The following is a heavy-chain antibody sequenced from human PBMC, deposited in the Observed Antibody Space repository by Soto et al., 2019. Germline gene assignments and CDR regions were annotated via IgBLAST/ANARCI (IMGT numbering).Heavy chain of an antibody. Sequence: GASVKVSCKASGGTFSSYAISWVRQAPGQGLEWMGGIIPIFGTANYAQKFQGRVTITADESTSTAYMELSSLRSEDTAVYYCASAYGDYGYYFDYWGQGTLVTVSS. D-gene: IGHD4-17*01. CDR2: IIPIFGTA. CDR1: GGTFSSYA. CDR3: ASAYGDYGYYFDY. V-gene: IGHV1-69*13. J-gene: IGHJ4*02.